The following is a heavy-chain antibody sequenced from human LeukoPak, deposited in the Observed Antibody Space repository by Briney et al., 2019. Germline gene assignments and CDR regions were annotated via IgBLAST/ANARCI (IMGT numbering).Heavy chain of an antibody. Sequence: ASVKVSCKASGYTFTGYYMHWVRQAPGQGLEWMGWINPNSGGTNYAQKFQGRVTMTRDTSTSTAYMELSRLRSDDTAVYYCARVELGSYSYYYGRNVWGQGPTVTAS. CDR3: ARVELGSYSYYYGRNV. V-gene: IGHV1-2*02. D-gene: IGHD7-27*01. J-gene: IGHJ6*02. CDR2: INPNSGGT. CDR1: GYTFTGYY.